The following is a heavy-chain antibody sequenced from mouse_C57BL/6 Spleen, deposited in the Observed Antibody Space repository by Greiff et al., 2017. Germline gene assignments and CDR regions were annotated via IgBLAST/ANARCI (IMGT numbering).Heavy chain of an antibody. CDR1: GYTFTDYN. J-gene: IGHJ4*01. CDR3: AKTTYAMDY. V-gene: IGHV1-22*01. D-gene: IGHD2-13*01. CDR2: INPNNGGT. Sequence: EVQLKQSGPELVKPGASVKMSCKASGYTFTDYNMHWVKQSHGKSLEWIGYINPNNGGTSYNKKFKGKATLTVNKSSSTAYMELRSLTSEDSAVYYCAKTTYAMDYWGQGTSVTVSS.